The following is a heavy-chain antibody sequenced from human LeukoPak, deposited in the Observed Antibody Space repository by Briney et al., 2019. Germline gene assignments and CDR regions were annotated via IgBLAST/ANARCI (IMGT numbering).Heavy chain of an antibody. D-gene: IGHD1-1*01. CDR1: GFPFNTYW. Sequence: GGSLRLSCAASGFPFNTYWMHWARQVPGKGLVWVSRINTDGTTTTYADSVKGRFTISRDNAKNTLYLQMNSLRVEDTGFYYCARDLRGVQLGYWGQGTLVTVSS. J-gene: IGHJ4*02. CDR3: ARDLRGVQLGY. V-gene: IGHV3-74*03. CDR2: INTDGTTT.